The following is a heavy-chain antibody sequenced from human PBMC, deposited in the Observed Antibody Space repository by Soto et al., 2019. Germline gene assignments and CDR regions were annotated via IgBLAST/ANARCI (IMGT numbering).Heavy chain of an antibody. CDR2: ISAYNGNT. D-gene: IGHD4-4*01. V-gene: IGHV1-18*04. Sequence: EASVKVSCKASGYTFTSYGISWVRQAPGQGLEWMGWISAYNGNTNYAQKLQGRVTMTTDTSTSTAYMELRSLRSDDTAVYYCARDATVTTWGRFDYWGQGTLVTVSS. CDR1: GYTFTSYG. J-gene: IGHJ4*02. CDR3: ARDATVTTWGRFDY.